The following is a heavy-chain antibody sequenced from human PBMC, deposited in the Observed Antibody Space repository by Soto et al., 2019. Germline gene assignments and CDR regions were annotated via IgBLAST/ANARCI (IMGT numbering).Heavy chain of an antibody. Sequence: ASVQVSCKASGYTFTSYAMHWVRQAPGQRLEWMGWINAGNGNTKYSQKFQGRVTITRDTSASTAYRERSSLRSEDTAVYYCARAPIAVEFDNWGQGTLLTVSS. V-gene: IGHV1-3*01. J-gene: IGHJ4*02. CDR3: ARAPIAVEFDN. D-gene: IGHD6-19*01. CDR1: GYTFTSYA. CDR2: INAGNGNT.